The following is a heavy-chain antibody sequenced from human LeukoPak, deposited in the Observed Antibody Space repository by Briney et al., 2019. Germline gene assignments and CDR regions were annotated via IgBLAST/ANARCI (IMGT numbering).Heavy chain of an antibody. CDR2: MCGTAGFT. V-gene: IGHV3-23*01. J-gene: IGHJ5*01. CDR3: AKDRPNFHENSGHYYRRDGDS. D-gene: IGHD3-22*01. Sequence: TGGSLTLSCHAYAFTFYMYAMSWVRQVPGKWLEWVACMCGTAGFTFYPDYVKGRFTISRDNCKNVLYLRMNSLTAEDTAIYYCAKDRPNFHENSGHYYRRDGDSWGQGTLVTVSS. CDR1: AFTFYMYA.